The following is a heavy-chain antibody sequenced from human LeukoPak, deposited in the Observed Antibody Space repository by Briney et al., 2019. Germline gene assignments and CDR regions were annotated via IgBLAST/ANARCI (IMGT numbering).Heavy chain of an antibody. V-gene: IGHV3-30-3*01. Sequence: GGSLRLSCAASGFSFSSYAMHWVRQAPGEGLEWVAVISYDGSNKYYADSVKGRFTISRDNSKNTLYLQMNSLRAEDTAVYYCARERGYCSSTSCHPGAFDIWGQGTMVTVSS. CDR2: ISYDGSNK. J-gene: IGHJ3*02. CDR3: ARERGYCSSTSCHPGAFDI. D-gene: IGHD2-2*01. CDR1: GFSFSSYA.